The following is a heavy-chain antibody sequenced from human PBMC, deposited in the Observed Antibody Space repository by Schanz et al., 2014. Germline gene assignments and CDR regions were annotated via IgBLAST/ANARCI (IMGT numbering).Heavy chain of an antibody. CDR3: AGDWASGRYYSDY. D-gene: IGHD1-26*01. Sequence: VQLVESGGVLVQPGGSLRLSCAASGFTFSRHAMHWVRQAAGKGLEWVAAITYDGSNKYYAESVKGRFAISRDNSKDTLYLQMNSLRTEDTAVYYCAGDWASGRYYSDYWGQGTLVTVSS. CDR2: ITYDGSNK. V-gene: IGHV3-30*09. CDR1: GFTFSRHA. J-gene: IGHJ4*02.